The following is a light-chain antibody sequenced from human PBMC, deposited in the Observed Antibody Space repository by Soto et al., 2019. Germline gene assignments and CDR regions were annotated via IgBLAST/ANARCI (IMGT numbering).Light chain of an antibody. Sequence: QSALTQPASVSGSPGQSITISCTGTSSDVGGYKYVSWYQQHPGKAPKLMIYEVSNRPSGVSNRFSGSKSGNTASLTISGLQAEDEADYYCSSYTSSSTQVFGTGTSSPS. V-gene: IGLV2-14*01. CDR3: SSYTSSSTQV. CDR2: EVS. J-gene: IGLJ1*01. CDR1: SSDVGGYKY.